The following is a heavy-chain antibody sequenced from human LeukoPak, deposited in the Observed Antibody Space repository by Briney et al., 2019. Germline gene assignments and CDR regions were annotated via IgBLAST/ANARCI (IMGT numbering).Heavy chain of an antibody. D-gene: IGHD6-13*01. J-gene: IGHJ3*02. CDR3: AKDVRAAAAQLFAFDI. CDR1: GFTFDDYA. Sequence: GGSLRLSCAASGFTFDDYAMHWVRQAPGKGLEWVSGISWNSGSIGYADSVKGRFTISRDNAKNSLYLQMNSLRAEDTALYYCAKDVRAAAAQLFAFDIWGQGTMVTVSP. CDR2: ISWNSGSI. V-gene: IGHV3-9*01.